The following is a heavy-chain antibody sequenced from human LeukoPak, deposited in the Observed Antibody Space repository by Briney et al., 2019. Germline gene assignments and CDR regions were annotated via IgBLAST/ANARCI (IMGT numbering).Heavy chain of an antibody. CDR3: AKDSDIVVVPAAPPDAFDI. CDR1: GFTFSSYG. V-gene: IGHV3-30*02. D-gene: IGHD2-2*01. J-gene: IGHJ3*02. Sequence: GGSLRLSCAASGFTFSSYGMHWVRQAPGKGLEWVAFIRYDGSNKYYADSVQGRFTISRDNSKNTLYLQMNSLRAEDTAVYYCAKDSDIVVVPAAPPDAFDIWGQGTMVTVSS. CDR2: IRYDGSNK.